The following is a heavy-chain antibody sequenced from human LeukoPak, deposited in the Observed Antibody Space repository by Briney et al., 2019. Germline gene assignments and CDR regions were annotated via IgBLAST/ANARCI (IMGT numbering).Heavy chain of an antibody. Sequence: ASVKVSCKASGYTFTSYGISWVRQAPGQGLEWMGWISAYNGNTNYAQKLQGRVTMTTDTSTSTAYTELRSLRSDDTAVYYCARDSSYCGGDCYQEQLFDYWGQGTLVTVSS. CDR2: ISAYNGNT. CDR3: ARDSSYCGGDCYQEQLFDY. CDR1: GYTFTSYG. V-gene: IGHV1-18*01. J-gene: IGHJ4*02. D-gene: IGHD2-21*02.